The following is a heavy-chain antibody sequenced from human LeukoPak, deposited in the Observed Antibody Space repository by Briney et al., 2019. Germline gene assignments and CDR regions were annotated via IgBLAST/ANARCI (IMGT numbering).Heavy chain of an antibody. J-gene: IGHJ5*02. V-gene: IGHV3-30-3*01. D-gene: IGHD3-10*01. CDR1: GFSFSSYA. Sequence: AGGSLRLSCAASGFSFSSYAMHWVRQAPGKGLEWVAVISFDGTNKYYADSVKGRLTISRDNSENTLYLQMNSLRAEDTAVYYCARVPVGVGSGSYWGNWFDPWGQGTLVTVSS. CDR2: ISFDGTNK. CDR3: ARVPVGVGSGSYWGNWFDP.